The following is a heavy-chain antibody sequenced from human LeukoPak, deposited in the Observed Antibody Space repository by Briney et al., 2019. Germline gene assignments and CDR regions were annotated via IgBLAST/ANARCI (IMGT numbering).Heavy chain of an antibody. CDR3: ARGAISSIAAAAIPYFDY. CDR1: GYTFTGYY. CDR2: ISPNSGGT. V-gene: IGHV1-2*02. J-gene: IGHJ4*02. Sequence: ASVKVSCKASGYTFTGYYMHLVRQAHGRGLEWMGWISPNSGGTNYAQKFQGRVTMTRDTSISTAYMELSRLRSDDTAVYYCARGAISSIAAAAIPYFDYWRQGTLVTVCS. D-gene: IGHD6-13*01.